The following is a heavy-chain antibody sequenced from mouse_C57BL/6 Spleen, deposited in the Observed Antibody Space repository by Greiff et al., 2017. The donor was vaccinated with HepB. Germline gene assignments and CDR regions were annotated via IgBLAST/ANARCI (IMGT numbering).Heavy chain of an antibody. CDR1: GYAFSSSW. Sequence: QVQLKQSGPELVKPGASVKISCKASGYAFSSSWMNWVKQRPGKGLEWIGRIYPGDGDTNYNGKFKGKATLTADKSSSTAYMQLSSLTSADSAVYFCAKGALTGFAYWGQGTLVTVSA. D-gene: IGHD4-1*01. CDR2: IYPGDGDT. V-gene: IGHV1-82*01. CDR3: AKGALTGFAY. J-gene: IGHJ3*01.